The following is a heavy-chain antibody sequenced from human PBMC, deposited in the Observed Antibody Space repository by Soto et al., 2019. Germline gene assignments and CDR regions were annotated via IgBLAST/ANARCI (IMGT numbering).Heavy chain of an antibody. V-gene: IGHV4-34*01. CDR1: GTSFNSYY. D-gene: IGHD2-2*01. CDR2: ITYAGSS. Sequence: QVQLHQWGAGLLKPSETLSLTCAVSGTSFNSYYWSWIRQPPGKGLEWIGEITYAGSSKYNPSLKSRVAMSVDTSNNPFSLTLSSVTAADTAVYYCARTFCSSISCSGYDYYLLDVWGQGTTVIVSS. CDR3: ARTFCSSISCSGYDYYLLDV. J-gene: IGHJ6*02.